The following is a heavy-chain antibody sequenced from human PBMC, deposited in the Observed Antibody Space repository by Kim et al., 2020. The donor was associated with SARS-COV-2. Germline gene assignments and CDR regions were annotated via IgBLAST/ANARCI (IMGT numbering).Heavy chain of an antibody. CDR1: GGSFSGYY. CDR2: INHSGST. CDR3: ASSGAQAGLIYYYYGMDV. D-gene: IGHD6-19*01. J-gene: IGHJ6*02. V-gene: IGHV4-34*01. Sequence: SETLSLTCAVYGGSFSGYYWSWIRQPPGKGLEWIGEINHSGSTNYNPSLKSRVTISVDTSKNQFSLKLSSVTAADTAVYYCASSGAQAGLIYYYYGMDVWGQGTTVTVSS.